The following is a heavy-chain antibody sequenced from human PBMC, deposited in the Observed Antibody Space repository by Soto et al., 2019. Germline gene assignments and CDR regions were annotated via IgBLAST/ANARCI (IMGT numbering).Heavy chain of an antibody. V-gene: IGHV2-70*11. CDR1: GFSLSTSRMC. D-gene: IGHD6-13*01. CDR3: ARIRHSSSPNNYYYYYYMDV. CDR2: IDWDDDK. J-gene: IGHJ6*03. Sequence: ESGPTLENPTQTLTLSCTFSGFSLSTSRMCVSWIRQPPGKALEWLARIDWDDDKYYSTSLKTRLTISKDTSKNQVVLTMTNMDPVDTATYYCARIRHSSSPNNYYYYYYMDVWGKGTTVTVSS.